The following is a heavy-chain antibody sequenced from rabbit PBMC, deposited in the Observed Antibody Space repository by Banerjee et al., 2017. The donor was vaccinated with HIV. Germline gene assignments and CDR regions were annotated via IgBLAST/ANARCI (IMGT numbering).Heavy chain of an antibody. Sequence: QSLEESGGDLVKPGTSLTLTCTASGFSFSNGYVMCWVRQAPGKGLEWIGYIDPVFGNIYYASWVNGRFTISSHNAQNTLYLQLNSLTAADTVTYFCARATRTMLINLWGPGTLVTVS. CDR2: IDPVFGNI. J-gene: IGHJ4*01. V-gene: IGHV1S40*01. CDR3: ARATRTMLINL. CDR1: GFSFSNGYV. D-gene: IGHD2-1*01.